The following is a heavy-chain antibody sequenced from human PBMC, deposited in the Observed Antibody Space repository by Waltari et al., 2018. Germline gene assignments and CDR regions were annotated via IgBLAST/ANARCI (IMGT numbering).Heavy chain of an antibody. V-gene: IGHV3-53*01. CDR1: GFTVSTSY. CDR2: FYGGCTK. CDR3: GGRGGGELAFDY. D-gene: IGHD1-26*01. Sequence: EVQLVESGGGLIQPGGSLRLSCAASGFTVSTSYMTWVRQAPGKGGGWVSVFYGGCTKNFAYSKKGRVPYSRENPKNPLYFKLNSLGPRDTAVIYGGGRGGGELAFDYWGQGTLVTVSS. J-gene: IGHJ4*02.